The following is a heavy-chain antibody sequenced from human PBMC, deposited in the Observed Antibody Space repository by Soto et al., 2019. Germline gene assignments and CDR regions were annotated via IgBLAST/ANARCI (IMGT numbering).Heavy chain of an antibody. V-gene: IGHV4-4*07. CDR2: IYSGGIT. D-gene: IGHD1-26*01. CDR1: CGSSISYS. Sequence: ETVSLTSTVSCGSSISYSRRGILQPAGKGLEWLRRIYSGGITNYNPSLNSPVTMSVDTSKHQFSLKLSSVTAADTAVYYCARDALLRWHGMDVWGQGTTVTVSS. CDR3: ARDALLRWHGMDV. J-gene: IGHJ6*02.